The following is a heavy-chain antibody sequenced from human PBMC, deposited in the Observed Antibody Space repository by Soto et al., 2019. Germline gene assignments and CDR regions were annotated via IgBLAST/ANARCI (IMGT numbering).Heavy chain of an antibody. CDR3: APHTLDTGMPSGY. Sequence: ASVKVSCKASGYTFTNYGVSWVRQAPGQGFEWMGWIGGYKGNTNYAQKLQGRVTLPTDTSTSTAYMELRSLSSDDTAVYYCAPHTLDTGMPSGYWGQGTLVTVSS. D-gene: IGHD5-18*01. V-gene: IGHV1-18*01. J-gene: IGHJ4*02. CDR2: IGGYKGNT. CDR1: GYTFTNYG.